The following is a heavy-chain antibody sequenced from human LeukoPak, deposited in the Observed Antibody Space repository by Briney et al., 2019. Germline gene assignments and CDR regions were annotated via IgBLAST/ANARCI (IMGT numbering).Heavy chain of an antibody. CDR1: GFTVSSNY. V-gene: IGHV3-53*01. J-gene: IGHJ1*01. Sequence: GGSLRLSCAASGFTVSSNYMSWVRQAPGKGLEWVSVIYSGGSTYYADSVKGRFTISRDNSKNTLYLQMNSLRAEDTAVYYCARDQDCSSTSCQIGYFQHWGQGTLVTVSS. CDR3: ARDQDCSSTSCQIGYFQH. D-gene: IGHD2-2*01. CDR2: IYSGGST.